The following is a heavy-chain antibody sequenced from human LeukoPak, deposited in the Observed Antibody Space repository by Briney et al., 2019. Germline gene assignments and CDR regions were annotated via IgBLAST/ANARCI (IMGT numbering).Heavy chain of an antibody. CDR3: ARVVAATLLYFDY. V-gene: IGHV4-38-2*02. CDR1: GYSISSGYY. Sequence: PSETLSLTCTVSGYSISSGYYWGWIRQPPGKGLEWIGSIYHSGGTYYNPSLKSRVTISVDTSKNQFSLKLSSVTAADTAVYYCARVVAATLLYFDYWGQGTLVTVSS. D-gene: IGHD2-15*01. J-gene: IGHJ4*02. CDR2: IYHSGGT.